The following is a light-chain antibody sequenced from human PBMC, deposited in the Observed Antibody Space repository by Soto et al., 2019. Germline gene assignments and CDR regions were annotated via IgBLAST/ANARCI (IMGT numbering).Light chain of an antibody. CDR1: SSDVGYYNR. V-gene: IGLV2-18*02. J-gene: IGLJ2*01. Sequence: QSVLTQPPSVSGSPGQSVTISCTGTSSDVGYYNRVSWYQQPPGTAPKLMVFEVSNRPSGVPDRFSGSKSGNTASLTFSGLQAEDEADYYCSSYTTSSTLVFGGGTKLTVL. CDR2: EVS. CDR3: SSYTTSSTLV.